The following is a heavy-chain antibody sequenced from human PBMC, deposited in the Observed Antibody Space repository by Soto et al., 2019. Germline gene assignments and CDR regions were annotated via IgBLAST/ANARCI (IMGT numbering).Heavy chain of an antibody. CDR3: ASHYYGSGGYPL. V-gene: IGHV1-69*13. D-gene: IGHD3-10*01. CDR1: GGTFSSYA. J-gene: IGHJ4*02. CDR2: IIPIFGTA. Sequence: SVKVSCKASGGTFSSYAISWVRQAPGQGLEWMGGIIPIFGTANYAQKFQGRVTITADESTSTAYMELSSLRSEDTAVYYCASHYYGSGGYPLWGQGTLVTVSS.